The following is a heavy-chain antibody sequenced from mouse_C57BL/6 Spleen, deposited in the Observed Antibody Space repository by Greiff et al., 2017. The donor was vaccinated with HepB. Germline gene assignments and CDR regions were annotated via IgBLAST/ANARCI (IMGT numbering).Heavy chain of an antibody. CDR1: GYAFSSSW. CDR3: ARGGYCGAMDY. J-gene: IGHJ4*01. D-gene: IGHD2-3*01. V-gene: IGHV1-82*01. CDR2: IYPGDGDT. Sequence: VQLQQSGPELVKPGASVKISCKASGYAFSSSWMNWVKQRPGKGLEWIGRIYPGDGDTNYNGKFKGKATLTADKSSSTAYMQLSSLTSADSAVYFCARGGYCGAMDYWGQGTSVTVSS.